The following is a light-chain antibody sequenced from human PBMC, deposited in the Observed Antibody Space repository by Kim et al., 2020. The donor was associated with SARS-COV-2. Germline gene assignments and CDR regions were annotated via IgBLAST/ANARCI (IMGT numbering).Light chain of an antibody. CDR2: GAS. J-gene: IGKJ1*01. V-gene: IGKV3-20*01. Sequence: EIVLMQSPGTLSLSPGERATLSCRASQSVSSNYLAWYQQKPGQAPRLLIYGASSRATGIPDRFSGSGSGTDFTLTISRLEPDDFAVYYCQQYGSSPRTFGQGTKVDIK. CDR1: QSVSSNY. CDR3: QQYGSSPRT.